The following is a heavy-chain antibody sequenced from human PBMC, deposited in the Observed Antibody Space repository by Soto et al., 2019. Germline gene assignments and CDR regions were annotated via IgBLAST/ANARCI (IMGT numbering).Heavy chain of an antibody. CDR1: GFTFSSYS. CDR3: ARDSNCAGDY. J-gene: IGHJ4*02. Sequence: EVQLVESGGGLVKPGGSLRLSCAASGFTFSSYSMNWVRQAPGKGLEWVSSISSSSSYIYYADSVKGRFTTSRDNAKNSLYLQMNSLRAEDTAVYYCARDSNCAGDYWGQGTLVTVSS. V-gene: IGHV3-21*01. D-gene: IGHD1-1*01. CDR2: ISSSSSYI.